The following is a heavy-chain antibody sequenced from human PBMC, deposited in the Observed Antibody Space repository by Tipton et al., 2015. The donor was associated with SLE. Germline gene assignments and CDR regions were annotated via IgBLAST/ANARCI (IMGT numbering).Heavy chain of an antibody. V-gene: IGHV3-9*01. CDR1: GFTFDDYA. D-gene: IGHD3-10*01. J-gene: IGHJ4*02. CDR2: ISWNSGNI. Sequence: SLRLSCAASGFTFDDYAMHWVRQAPGKGLEWVSGISWNSGNIDYAESVKGRFTIYRDSAKNSLYLQMNSLRAEDTALYYCAKDPTMVQGVIMGGEFDYWGQGTLVNVSS. CDR3: AKDPTMVQGVIMGGEFDY.